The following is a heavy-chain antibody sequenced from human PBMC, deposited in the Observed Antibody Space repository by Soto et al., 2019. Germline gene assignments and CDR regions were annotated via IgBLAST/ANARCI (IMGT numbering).Heavy chain of an antibody. J-gene: IGHJ5*02. Sequence: QVQLVESGGGVVQPGRSLRLSCAASGFTFSSYAMHWVRQAPGKGLEWVAVISYDGSNKYYADSVKGRFTISRDNSKNTVYLQMNSLRAEDTAVYYCARGPYGDYVSWFDPWGQGTLVTVSS. CDR1: GFTFSSYA. D-gene: IGHD4-17*01. CDR3: ARGPYGDYVSWFDP. CDR2: ISYDGSNK. V-gene: IGHV3-30-3*01.